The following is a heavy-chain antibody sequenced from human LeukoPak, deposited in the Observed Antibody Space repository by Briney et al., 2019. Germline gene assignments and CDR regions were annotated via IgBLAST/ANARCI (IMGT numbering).Heavy chain of an antibody. V-gene: IGHV3-7*04. CDR3: TRVGYIDEGIDY. Sequence: GGSLRLSCVASGFPFSSYWMTWVRQAPGKGLEWVANIKQDGSKKSYVDSVKGRFTISRDNAKNSLYLQMNSLRAEDTAIYYCTRVGYIDEGIDYWGQGTLVTVSS. D-gene: IGHD5-24*01. CDR2: IKQDGSKK. J-gene: IGHJ4*02. CDR1: GFPFSSYW.